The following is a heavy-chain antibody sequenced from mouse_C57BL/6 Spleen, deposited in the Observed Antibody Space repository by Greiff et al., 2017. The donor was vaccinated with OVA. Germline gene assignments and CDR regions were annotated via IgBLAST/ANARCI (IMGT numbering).Heavy chain of an antibody. CDR2: INPNNGGT. J-gene: IGHJ2*01. CDR1: GYTFTDYN. D-gene: IGHD4-1*01. V-gene: IGHV1-18*01. CDR3: ARGDWDEGGYFDY. Sequence: EVQLQESGPELVKPGASVKIPCKASGYTFTDYNMDWVKQSHGKSLEWIGDINPNNGGTIYNQKFKGKATLTVDKSSSTAYMELRSLTSEDTAVYYCARGDWDEGGYFDYWGQGTTLTVSS.